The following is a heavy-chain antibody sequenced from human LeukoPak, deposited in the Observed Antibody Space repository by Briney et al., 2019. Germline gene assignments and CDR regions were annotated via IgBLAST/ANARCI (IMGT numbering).Heavy chain of an antibody. CDR3: ASLWYCSGGSCPFDY. J-gene: IGHJ4*02. D-gene: IGHD2-15*01. V-gene: IGHV1-69*05. CDR2: IIPIFGTA. Sequence: SVKVSCKASGYTFTGYYMHWVRQAPGQGLEWMGGIIPIFGTANYAQKFQGRVTITTDESTSTAYMELSSLRSEDTAVYYCASLWYCSGGSCPFDYWGQGTLVTVSS. CDR1: GYTFTGYY.